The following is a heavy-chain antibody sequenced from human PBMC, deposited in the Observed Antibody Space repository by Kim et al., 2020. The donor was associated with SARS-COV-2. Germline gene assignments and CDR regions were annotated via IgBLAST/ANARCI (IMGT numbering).Heavy chain of an antibody. D-gene: IGHD3-3*01. CDR1: GGSFSDYY. J-gene: IGHJ6*02. CDR2: INHSGST. V-gene: IGHV4-34*01. Sequence: SETLSLTCAVYGGSFSDYYWSWIRQPPGKGLEWIGEINHSGSTNFNPSLKSRITISVDTSKSQFSLRLKSMTATDTAVYYCARGRAGVVPAPALGHGPYSLHLSWDLGGRGTAVAVS. CDR3: ARGRAGVVPAPALGHGPYSLHLSWDL.